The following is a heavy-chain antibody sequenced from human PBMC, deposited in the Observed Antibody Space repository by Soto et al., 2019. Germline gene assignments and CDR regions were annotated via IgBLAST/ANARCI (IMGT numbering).Heavy chain of an antibody. CDR2: INHSGST. D-gene: IGHD2-15*01. CDR3: ARGCIFCSGGSCYNWFDP. CDR1: GGSFSGYY. J-gene: IGHJ5*02. Sequence: QVQLQQWGAGLLKPSETLSLTCAVYGGSFSGYYWSWIRQPPGKGLEWIGEINHSGSTNYNPSLKSRVTISVDTSKNQFSLKLSSVTAADTAVYYCARGCIFCSGGSCYNWFDPWGQGTLVTVSS. V-gene: IGHV4-34*01.